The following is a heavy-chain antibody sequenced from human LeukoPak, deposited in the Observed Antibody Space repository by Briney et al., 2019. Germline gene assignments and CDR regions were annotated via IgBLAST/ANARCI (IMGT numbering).Heavy chain of an antibody. V-gene: IGHV1-69*13. J-gene: IGHJ4*02. D-gene: IGHD3-22*01. Sequence: ASVKVSCKASGGTFSSYAISWVRQAPGQGLEWMGGIIPIFGTANYAQKFQGRVTITADESTSTAYMELSSLRSEDTAVYYCTYHSSGYYLARLIDYWGQGTLVTVSS. CDR3: TYHSSGYYLARLIDY. CDR1: GGTFSSYA. CDR2: IIPIFGTA.